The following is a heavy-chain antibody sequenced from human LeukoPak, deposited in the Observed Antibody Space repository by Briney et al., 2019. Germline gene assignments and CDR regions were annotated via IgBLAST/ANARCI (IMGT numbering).Heavy chain of an antibody. V-gene: IGHV3-74*01. CDR2: IDSDGGTT. Sequence: GGSLRLSCAASGFTFSSYRMHWVRQTPGKGLVWVSRIDSDGGTTTYADSVKGRFTISRDNAKNTLYLQMSSLKTDDTAVYYCARDGPAVIFFGYFWGQGTLVTVSS. D-gene: IGHD2-21*01. J-gene: IGHJ4*02. CDR3: ARDGPAVIFFGYF. CDR1: GFTFSSYR.